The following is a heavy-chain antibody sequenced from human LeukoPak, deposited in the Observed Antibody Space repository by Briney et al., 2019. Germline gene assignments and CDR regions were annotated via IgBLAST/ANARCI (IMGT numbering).Heavy chain of an antibody. J-gene: IGHJ4*02. CDR1: GFTFSTYD. V-gene: IGHV3-21*01. D-gene: IGHD3-3*01. CDR3: ARDYIAYDPLDY. CDR2: ISSRSSSI. Sequence: PGGSLRLSCAASGFTFSTYDMNWVRQAPGKGLEWVSSISSRSSSIYYADLVKGRFTISRDNAKNSLYLQMNSLRAEDTAVYWCARDYIAYDPLDYWGQGTLVTVSS.